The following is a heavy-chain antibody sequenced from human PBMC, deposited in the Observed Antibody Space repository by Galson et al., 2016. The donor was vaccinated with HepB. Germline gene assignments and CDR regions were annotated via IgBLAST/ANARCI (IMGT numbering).Heavy chain of an antibody. CDR2: INPGNGNA. Sequence: SVKVSCKASGYPFTHYTIHWVRQAPGQGLEWMGWINPGNGNAKYSQTFQGSVTFTRDTSATTAYMELSGLRSEDTAVYYCARHNPDWDYFDYWGPGTLVTVSS. J-gene: IGHJ4*02. D-gene: IGHD3-9*01. V-gene: IGHV1-3*01. CDR1: GYPFTHYT. CDR3: ARHNPDWDYFDY.